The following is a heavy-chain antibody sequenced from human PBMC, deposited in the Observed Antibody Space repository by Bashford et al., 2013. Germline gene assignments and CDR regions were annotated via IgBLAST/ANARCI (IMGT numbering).Heavy chain of an antibody. D-gene: IGHD3-10*01. J-gene: IGHJ4*02. CDR3: ASYSVSRISGSGSYYTPDDY. Sequence: GLDGGQHKARWKCANYXDSVKGRFTISRDNAKNSLFLQMNSLRAEDTAVYYCASYSVSRISGSGSYYTPDDYWGQGTLVTVSS. V-gene: IGHV3-7*02. CDR2: KARWKCA.